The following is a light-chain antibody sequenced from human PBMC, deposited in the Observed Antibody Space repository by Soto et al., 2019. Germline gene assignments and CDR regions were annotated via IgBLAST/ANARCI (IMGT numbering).Light chain of an antibody. CDR2: WAS. Sequence: DIVMTQSPDSLAVSLGERATINCKSSQSVLYSSNNKNNLAWYQQKPGQPPNLLIYWASTRESGVPDRFSGSGSGTDFTLPISSLQAEDVAVYYCQQYYSTPYTFGQGTKLEIK. V-gene: IGKV4-1*01. J-gene: IGKJ2*01. CDR1: QSVLYSSNNKNN. CDR3: QQYYSTPYT.